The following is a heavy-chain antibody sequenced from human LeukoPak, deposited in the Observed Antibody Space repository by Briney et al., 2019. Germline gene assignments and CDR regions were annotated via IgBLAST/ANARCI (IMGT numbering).Heavy chain of an antibody. CDR3: TTNFDDILTGYYNY. V-gene: IGHV3-49*04. CDR1: GFTFGDYA. Sequence: PGGSLRLSCTASGFTFGDYAMRWVRQAPGKGLEWVGFIRSKAYGGTTEYAASVKGRFTISRDDSKSIAYLQMNSLKTEDTAVYYCTTNFDDILTGYYNYWGQGTLVTVSS. CDR2: IRSKAYGGTT. J-gene: IGHJ4*02. D-gene: IGHD3-9*01.